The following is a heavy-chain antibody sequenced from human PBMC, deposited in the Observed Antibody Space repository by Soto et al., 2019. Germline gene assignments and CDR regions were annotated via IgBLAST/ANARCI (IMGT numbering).Heavy chain of an antibody. Sequence: QVQLQESGSGLLKPSQTLSLTCVVSGGSVNTGGFSWNWIRQPPGKGLEWIGNIFHSGRANYSPALKSRASLSVDKSKNQFSLQLTFVTAADTAVYYCARDRPSRVGGLFDPWGQGTLVIVSS. J-gene: IGHJ5*02. D-gene: IGHD3-16*01. CDR1: GGSVNTGGFS. CDR2: IFHSGRA. CDR3: ARDRPSRVGGLFDP. V-gene: IGHV4-30-2*01.